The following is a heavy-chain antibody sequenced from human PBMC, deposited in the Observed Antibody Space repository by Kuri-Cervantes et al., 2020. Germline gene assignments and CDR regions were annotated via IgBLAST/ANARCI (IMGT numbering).Heavy chain of an antibody. J-gene: IGHJ6*03. D-gene: IGHD1-1*01. CDR1: GYSISSGYY. V-gene: IGHV4-38-2*01. CDR3: ASALDQDSYYMDV. CDR2: IYHSGST. Sequence: SETLSLTCAVSGYSISSGYYWGWIRQPPGKGLEWIGSIYHSGSTYYNPSLESRVTISVDTSKDHFSLNLNSVTAADTAVYYCASALDQDSYYMDVWGKGTTVTVSS.